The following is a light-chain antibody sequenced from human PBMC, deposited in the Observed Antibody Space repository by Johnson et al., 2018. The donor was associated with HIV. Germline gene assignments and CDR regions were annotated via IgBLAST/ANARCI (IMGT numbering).Light chain of an antibody. CDR3: ETWDSSLSGDYV. J-gene: IGLJ1*01. V-gene: IGLV1-51*01. CDR1: NSNIGNNY. CDR2: DNN. Sequence: QSVLTQPPSVSAAPGQKVTISCSGSNSNIGNNYVSWYQQLPGTAPKLLIYDNNKRPSGIPDRFSGSKSGTSATLGITGLQTGDEADYYCETWDSSLSGDYVFGTGTKLTVL.